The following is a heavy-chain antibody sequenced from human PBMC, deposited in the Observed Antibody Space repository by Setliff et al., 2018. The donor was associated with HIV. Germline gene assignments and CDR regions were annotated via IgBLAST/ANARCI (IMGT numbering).Heavy chain of an antibody. Sequence: PSETLSLTCTVIGASVSMPGWWGWVRQSPGKRLEWIGGVSDGGTKYDPSLQGRATTSVDRSKNQFSLELRSVTAADTAVYYCVKEGRTSTVFDYWGQGVMVTVSS. CDR3: VKEGRTSTVFDY. V-gene: IGHV4-4*02. CDR1: GASVSMPGW. D-gene: IGHD1-7*01. J-gene: IGHJ4*02. CDR2: VSDGGT.